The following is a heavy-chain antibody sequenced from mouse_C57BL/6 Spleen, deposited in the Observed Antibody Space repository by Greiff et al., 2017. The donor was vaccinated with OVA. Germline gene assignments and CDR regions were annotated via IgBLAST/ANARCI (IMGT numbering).Heavy chain of an antibody. D-gene: IGHD4-1*01. CDR3: ARESGLGDFDY. Sequence: EVKLMESEGGLVQPGSSMKLSCTASGFTFSDYYMAWVRQVPEKGLEWVANINYDGSSTYYLDSLKSRFIISRDNAKNILYLQMSSLKSEDTATYYCARESGLGDFDYWGQGTTLTVSS. CDR2: INYDGSST. CDR1: GFTFSDYY. V-gene: IGHV5-16*01. J-gene: IGHJ2*01.